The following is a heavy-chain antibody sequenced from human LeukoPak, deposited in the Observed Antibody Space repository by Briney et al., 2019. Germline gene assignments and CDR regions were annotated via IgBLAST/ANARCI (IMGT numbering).Heavy chain of an antibody. CDR1: GFTFSSYA. J-gene: IGHJ4*02. V-gene: IGHV3-64*01. CDR3: ARSVTTVTTGLDY. D-gene: IGHD4-17*01. CDR2: ISSNGGST. Sequence: GGSLRLSCAASGFTFSSYAMHWVRQAPGKGLEYVSAISSNGGSTYYANSAKGRFTISRDNSKNTLCLQMGSLRAEDMAVYYCARSVTTVTTGLDYWGQGTLVTVSS.